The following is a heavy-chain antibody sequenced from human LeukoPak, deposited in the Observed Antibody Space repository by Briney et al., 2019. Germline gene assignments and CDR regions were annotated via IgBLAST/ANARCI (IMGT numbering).Heavy chain of an antibody. V-gene: IGHV4-59*08. J-gene: IGHJ4*02. CDR2: IYYSGST. Sequence: SETLSLTCTVSGGSIISYYWSWIRQPPGKGLEWIGYIYYSGSTNYNPSLKSRVTISVNTSNNQFSLKQSAVTAAGTAVYYCASLLYGDYGGFDYWGQGTLVTVSS. CDR1: GGSIISYY. CDR3: ASLLYGDYGGFDY. D-gene: IGHD4-17*01.